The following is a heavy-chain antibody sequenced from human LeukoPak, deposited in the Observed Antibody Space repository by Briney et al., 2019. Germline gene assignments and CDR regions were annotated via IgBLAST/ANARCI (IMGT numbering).Heavy chain of an antibody. Sequence: PGRSLRLSCAASGFTFDDYAMHWVRQAPGKGLEWVSGISWNSGSIGYADSVKGRFTISRDNAKNSLYLQMNSLRAEDTALYYCAKGGMAGMTLEYFQHWGQGTLVTVSS. J-gene: IGHJ1*01. V-gene: IGHV3-9*01. CDR1: GFTFDDYA. CDR2: ISWNSGSI. D-gene: IGHD6-19*01. CDR3: AKGGMAGMTLEYFQH.